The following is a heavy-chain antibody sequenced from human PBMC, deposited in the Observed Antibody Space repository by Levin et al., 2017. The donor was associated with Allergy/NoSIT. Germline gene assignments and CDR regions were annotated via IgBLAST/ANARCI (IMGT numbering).Heavy chain of an antibody. J-gene: IGHJ3*02. V-gene: IGHV3-33*01. Sequence: GGSLRLSCAASGFTFSSYGMHWVRQAPGKGLEWVAVIWYDGSNKYYADSVKGRFTISRDNSKNTLYLQMNSLRAEDTAVYYCARDLRSKASRGSGAFDTWGQGTMVTVSS. CDR2: IWYDGSNK. CDR1: GFTFSSYG. D-gene: IGHD2-15*01. CDR3: ARDLRSKASRGSGAFDT.